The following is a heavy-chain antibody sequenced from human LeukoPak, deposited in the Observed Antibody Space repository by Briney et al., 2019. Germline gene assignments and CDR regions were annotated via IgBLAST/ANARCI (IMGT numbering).Heavy chain of an antibody. CDR3: ARMGGYSGYATH. V-gene: IGHV4-59*08. CDR1: GGSLSSYY. Sequence: PSETLSLTCTVSGGSLSSYYWSWIRQPPGKGLEWIGYIYSTGSANYNPSLKSRVTLSVDTAKNQFSLKLNSVTAADTAVYYRARMGGYSGYATHWGQGTLVTVSS. J-gene: IGHJ4*02. D-gene: IGHD5-12*01. CDR2: IYSTGSA.